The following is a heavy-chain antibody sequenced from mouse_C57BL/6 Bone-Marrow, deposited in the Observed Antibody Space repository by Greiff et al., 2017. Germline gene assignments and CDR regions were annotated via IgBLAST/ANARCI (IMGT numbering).Heavy chain of an antibody. D-gene: IGHD2-3*01. CDR3: ARDGYYVGWFAY. CDR1: GYTFTSYW. Sequence: QVQLQQPGAELVKPGASVKLSCKASGYTFTSYWMHWVKQRPGQGLEWIGMIHPNSGSTNYNEKFKSKATLTVDKSSSTAYMQLSSLTSEDSAVYYCARDGYYVGWFAYWGQGTLVTVSA. V-gene: IGHV1-64*01. CDR2: IHPNSGST. J-gene: IGHJ3*01.